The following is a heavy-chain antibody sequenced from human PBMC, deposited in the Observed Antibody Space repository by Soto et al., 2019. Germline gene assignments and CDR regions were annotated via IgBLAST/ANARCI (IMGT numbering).Heavy chain of an antibody. V-gene: IGHV4-4*02. Sequence: PSETLSLTCAVSGDSISTNKWWSCVRQPPGKGLEWIGEVYHNGLTNYNASLKSRVTMSVDTSKNQFSLKLTSVTAADTAIYYCARDVAVPGESDRFDYWGQGTLVTVSS. CDR1: GDSISTNKW. CDR3: ARDVAVPGESDRFDY. D-gene: IGHD6-19*01. CDR2: VYHNGLT. J-gene: IGHJ4*02.